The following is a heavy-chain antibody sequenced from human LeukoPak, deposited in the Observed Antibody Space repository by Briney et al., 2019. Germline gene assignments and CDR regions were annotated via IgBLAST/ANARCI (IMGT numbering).Heavy chain of an antibody. CDR1: GGSISSYY. Sequence: PSETLSLTCTVSGGSISSYYWSWIRQPAGKGLEGIGRIYTSGSTNYNPSLKSRVTMSVDTSKNQFSLKLSSVTAADTAVYYCARDRLFGVVPWFDPWGQGTLVTVSS. D-gene: IGHD3-3*01. CDR3: ARDRLFGVVPWFDP. CDR2: IYTSGST. V-gene: IGHV4-4*07. J-gene: IGHJ5*02.